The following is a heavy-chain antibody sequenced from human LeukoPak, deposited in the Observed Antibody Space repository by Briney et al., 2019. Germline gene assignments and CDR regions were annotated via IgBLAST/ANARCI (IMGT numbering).Heavy chain of an antibody. Sequence: SETLSLTCTVSGGSISSSSYYWGWIRQPPGKGLEWIGEIYHSGSTNYNPSLKSRVTISVDKSKNQFSLKLSSVTAADTAVYYCARDYGSGSLGSWFDPWGQGTLVTVSS. CDR1: GGSISSSSYY. V-gene: IGHV4-39*07. D-gene: IGHD3-10*01. CDR3: ARDYGSGSLGSWFDP. J-gene: IGHJ5*02. CDR2: IYHSGST.